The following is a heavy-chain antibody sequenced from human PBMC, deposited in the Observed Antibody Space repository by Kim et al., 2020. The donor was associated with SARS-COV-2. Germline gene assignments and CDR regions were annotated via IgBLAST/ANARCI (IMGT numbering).Heavy chain of an antibody. CDR3: ARDRVAVVGNPIYYYYYGMDV. D-gene: IGHD6-19*01. Sequence: ASVKVSCKASGYTFTSYGISWVRQAPGQGLEWMGRISAYNGNTNYAQKLQGRVTMTTDTSTSTDYMELRSLRSDDTAVYYCARDRVAVVGNPIYYYYYGMDVWGQGTTVTVSS. CDR2: ISAYNGNT. CDR1: GYTFTSYG. J-gene: IGHJ6*02. V-gene: IGHV1-18*01.